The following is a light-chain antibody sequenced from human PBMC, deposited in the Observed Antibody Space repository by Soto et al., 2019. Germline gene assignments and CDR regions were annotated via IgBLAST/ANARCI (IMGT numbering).Light chain of an antibody. CDR1: QSVSSTY. CDR3: LQDYNYPWK. Sequence: IVLTQSPGTGALSPGERSTLSCRASQSVSSTYLAWYQHKPGQAPRLIIYGAFSRATGIPDRFSGSGSGTDFTLTISSLQPEDFATYYCLQDYNYPWKFGQGTKVDI. J-gene: IGKJ1*01. V-gene: IGKV3-20*01. CDR2: GAF.